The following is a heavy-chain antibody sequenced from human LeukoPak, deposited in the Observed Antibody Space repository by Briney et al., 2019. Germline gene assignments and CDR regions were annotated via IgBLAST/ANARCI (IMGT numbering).Heavy chain of an antibody. CDR2: IYHSGST. V-gene: IGHV4-39*07. J-gene: IGHJ3*02. Sequence: SETLSLTCTVSGGSISSGSYYWSWIRQPPGKGLEWIGSIYHSGSTYYNPSLKSRVTISVDTSKNQFSLKLSSVTAADTAVYYCARAMIIYSGVMSHDAFDIWGQGTMVTVSS. CDR1: GGSISSGSYY. CDR3: ARAMIIYSGVMSHDAFDI. D-gene: IGHD3-16*01.